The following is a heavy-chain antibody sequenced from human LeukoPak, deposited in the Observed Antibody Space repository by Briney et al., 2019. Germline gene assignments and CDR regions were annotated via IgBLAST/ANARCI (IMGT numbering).Heavy chain of an antibody. CDR1: GFTLSSYA. CDR2: ISYDGSNK. J-gene: IGHJ4*02. V-gene: IGHV3-30*04. D-gene: IGHD6-19*01. Sequence: PGRSLRLSCAASGFTLSSYAMHWVRQAPGKGLEWVAVISYDGSNKYYADSVKGRFTIPRDNSKNTLYLQMNSLRAEDTAVYYCARGDSSLDALDYWGQGTLVTVSS. CDR3: ARGDSSLDALDY.